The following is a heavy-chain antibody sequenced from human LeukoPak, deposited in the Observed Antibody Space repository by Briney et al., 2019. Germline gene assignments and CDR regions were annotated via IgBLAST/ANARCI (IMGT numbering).Heavy chain of an antibody. CDR1: GGSISSYY. CDR3: ARATYYYGSGSQSFDY. Sequence: PSETLSLTCTVSGGSISSYYWSWIRRPPGKGLEWIGYIYYSGSTNYNPSLKSRVTISVDTSKNQFSLKLSSVTAADTAVYYCARATYYYGSGSQSFDYWGQGTLVTVSS. D-gene: IGHD3-10*01. J-gene: IGHJ4*02. V-gene: IGHV4-59*08. CDR2: IYYSGST.